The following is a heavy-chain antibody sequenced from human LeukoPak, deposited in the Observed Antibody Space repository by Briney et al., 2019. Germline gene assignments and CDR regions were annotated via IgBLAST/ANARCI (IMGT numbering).Heavy chain of an antibody. V-gene: IGHV3-23*01. J-gene: IGHJ5*02. CDR3: AKESDYAYNWFDP. D-gene: IGHD4-17*01. CDR1: GFIFSNYA. Sequence: PGGSLRLSCAASGFIFSNYAMSWVRQAPGKGLKWVSTISNSGGTTYYAESVKGRFTISRDNSKNTLYLQMNTLRAEDTAIYYCAKESDYAYNWFDPWGQGTLVTVSS. CDR2: ISNSGGTT.